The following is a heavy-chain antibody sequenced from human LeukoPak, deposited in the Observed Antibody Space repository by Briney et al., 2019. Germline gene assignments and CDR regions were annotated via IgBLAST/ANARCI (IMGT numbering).Heavy chain of an antibody. CDR3: ARDVDSRSWFAN. V-gene: IGHV1-18*01. J-gene: IGHJ5*02. CDR1: GYTFTSYD. D-gene: IGHD6-13*01. CDR2: ISAYNGKT. Sequence: ASVKVSCKASGYTFTSYDISWVRQAPGQGLEWMGWISAYNGKTNFAQKFQGRVTMTTDTSTSTAYMVLRSLRSDDTAVYYCARDVDSRSWFANWGQGTLVTVTS.